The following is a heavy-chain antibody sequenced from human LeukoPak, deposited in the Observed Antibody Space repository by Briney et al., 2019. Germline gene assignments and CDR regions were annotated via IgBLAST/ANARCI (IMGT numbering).Heavy chain of an antibody. CDR2: IIPIFGTA. D-gene: IGHD1-26*01. J-gene: IGHJ6*03. V-gene: IGHV1-69*01. CDR3: ARDRSGSYSYYYYYMDV. Sequence: ASVKVSCKASGGTFISYAISWVRQAPGQGLEWMGGIIPIFGTANYAQKFQGRVTITADESTSTAYMELSSLRSEDTAVYYCARDRSGSYSYYYYYMDVWGKGTTVTVSS. CDR1: GGTFISYA.